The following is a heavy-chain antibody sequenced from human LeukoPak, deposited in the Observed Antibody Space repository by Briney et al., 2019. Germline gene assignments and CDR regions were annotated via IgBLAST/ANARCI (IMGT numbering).Heavy chain of an antibody. CDR1: GYTFTGYY. J-gene: IGHJ5*02. D-gene: IGHD3-22*01. CDR3: ARDGASGYYDSSGYYDPYNWFDP. Sequence: ASVKVSCKASGYTFTGYYMHWVRQAPGQGLEWMGWINLNSGGTNYAQKFQGRVTMTRDTSISTAYMELSRLRSDDTAVYYCARDGASGYYDSSGYYDPYNWFDPWGQGTLVTVSS. V-gene: IGHV1-2*02. CDR2: INLNSGGT.